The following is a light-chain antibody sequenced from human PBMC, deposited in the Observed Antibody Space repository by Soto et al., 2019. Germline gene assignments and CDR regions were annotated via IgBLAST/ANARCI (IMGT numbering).Light chain of an antibody. J-gene: IGLJ1*01. Sequence: QLVLTQPPSVSGAPGQRVTISCTGSSSNIGAGYDVHWYQQLPGTAPKLMIYEVSNRPSGVSNRFSGSKSGNTASLTISGLQAEDEADYYCSSYTSSSTYVFGTGTKLTVL. CDR1: SSNIGAGYD. V-gene: IGLV1-40*01. CDR2: EVS. CDR3: SSYTSSSTYV.